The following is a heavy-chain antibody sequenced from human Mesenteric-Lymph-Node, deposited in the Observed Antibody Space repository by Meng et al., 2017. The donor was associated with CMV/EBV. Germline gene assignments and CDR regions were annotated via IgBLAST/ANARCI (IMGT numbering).Heavy chain of an antibody. CDR1: GFTFSVYA. Sequence: GGSLRLSCAASGFTFSVYAMHWVRQAPGKGLEWVAVISYDGTNKYYPDSVKGRFTISRDNSKNTLYLQMNSLRSEDTAVYFCARDPRELLRYFDWLQGIWYDPWGQGTLVTVSS. V-gene: IGHV3-30-3*01. CDR3: ARDPRELLRYFDWLQGIWYDP. D-gene: IGHD3-9*01. J-gene: IGHJ5*02. CDR2: ISYDGTNK.